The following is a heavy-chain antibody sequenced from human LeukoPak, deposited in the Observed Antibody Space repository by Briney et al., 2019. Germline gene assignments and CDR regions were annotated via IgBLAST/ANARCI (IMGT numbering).Heavy chain of an antibody. CDR1: GDSLSSGSFH. CDR2: IYGRGTP. D-gene: IGHD3-3*01. V-gene: IGHV4-61*02. CDR3: ARENTKLGSDFYYYYMDV. Sequence: PSETLSLTCSVSGDSLSSGSFHWSWIRQPAGRGLEWMGRIYGRGTPNYNPSLQSRLTISADRAKNEFSLKLNSVTAADTAVYYCARENTKLGSDFYYYYMDVWGKGTTVTISS. J-gene: IGHJ6*03.